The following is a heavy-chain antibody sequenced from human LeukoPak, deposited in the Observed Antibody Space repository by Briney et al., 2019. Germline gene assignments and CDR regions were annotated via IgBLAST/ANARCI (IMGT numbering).Heavy chain of an antibody. CDR2: IYYTGST. D-gene: IGHD2-15*01. V-gene: IGHV4-59*02. CDR3: ARRVVVVTANDKSDVFDM. J-gene: IGHJ3*02. CDR1: GGSVSSYY. Sequence: PSETLSLTCTVSGGSVSSYYWNWIRQSPGEGLEWIGYIYYTGSTKYNPSLESRATISLDTSKNQFSLKLSSVTAADTAVYYCARRVVVVTANDKSDVFDMWGQGTVVTVSS.